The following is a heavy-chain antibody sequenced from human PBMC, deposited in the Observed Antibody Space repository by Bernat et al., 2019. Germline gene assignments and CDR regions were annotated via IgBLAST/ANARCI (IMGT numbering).Heavy chain of an antibody. J-gene: IGHJ4*02. CDR1: GFTVSSDY. D-gene: IGHD2-21*01. CDR3: ARGGGAYCGDDCIRAIEY. CDR2: IYRAGNT. Sequence: EVQLVESGGGLIQPGGSLRLSCAVSGFTVSSDYMSWVRQAPGKGLESVSVIYRAGNTYYADSVKGRFTVSRDNSKNTVLLQMNSLRAEDTAIYYCARGGGAYCGDDCIRAIEYWGQGTLVTVSS. V-gene: IGHV3-53*01.